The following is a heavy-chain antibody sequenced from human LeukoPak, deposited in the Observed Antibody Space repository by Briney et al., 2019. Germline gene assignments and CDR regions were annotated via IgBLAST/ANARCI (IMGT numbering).Heavy chain of an antibody. J-gene: IGHJ4*02. Sequence: GGSLRLSCAASGFTFITYGMHWVRQAPGKGLEWVALIWYDGSYKYYADSVKGRFTISRDNSKNTLYLQMNSLRAEDRAVYYCAREYYDSSDYPRQHYFDYWGQGTLVTVSS. CDR3: AREYYDSSDYPRQHYFDY. CDR2: IWYDGSYK. CDR1: GFTFITYG. V-gene: IGHV3-33*01. D-gene: IGHD3-22*01.